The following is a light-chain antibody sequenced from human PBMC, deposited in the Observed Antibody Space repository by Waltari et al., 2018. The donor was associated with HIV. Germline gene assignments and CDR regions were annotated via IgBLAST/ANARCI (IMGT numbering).Light chain of an antibody. CDR2: NVS. CDR1: RSLVYNGGVTF. J-gene: IGKJ1*01. Sequence: DVVMTQSPLSLRVTMGQPASVACSCTRSLVYNGGVTFLSWFHQRPGQSPRRLIHNVSIRDSGVPDRFSGSGSGSDFTLRLSRVEAEDVGIYYCMQGTYWPRTFGQGTKVEIK. CDR3: MQGTYWPRT. V-gene: IGKV2-30*01.